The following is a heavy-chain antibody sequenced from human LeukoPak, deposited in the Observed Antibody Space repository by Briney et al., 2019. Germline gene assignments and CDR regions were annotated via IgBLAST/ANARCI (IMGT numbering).Heavy chain of an antibody. V-gene: IGHV3-11*04. Sequence: GGSLRLSCAASGFTFSDYHMSWIRQAPGKGLEWVSYISSSGSTIYYADSVKGRFTISRDNAKNSLYLQMNSLRAEDTAVYYCARDPPYCGGDCYRPGPFDYWGQGTLVTVSS. CDR1: GFTFSDYH. CDR3: ARDPPYCGGDCYRPGPFDY. D-gene: IGHD2-21*02. J-gene: IGHJ4*02. CDR2: ISSSGSTI.